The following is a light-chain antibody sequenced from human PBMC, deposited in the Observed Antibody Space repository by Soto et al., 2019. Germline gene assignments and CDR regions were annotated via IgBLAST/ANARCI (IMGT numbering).Light chain of an antibody. CDR1: SSDVGGYNY. CDR2: EVS. V-gene: IGLV2-14*01. CDR3: RSYTTKNTYV. Sequence: QSALTQPASVSGSPGQSITISCTGTSSDVGGYNYVSWYQQHPGKAPKLTIYEVSERPSGVSDRFSGSTSGNTASLTISGLQAEDEADYFCRSYTTKNTYVFVTGTKLTVL. J-gene: IGLJ1*01.